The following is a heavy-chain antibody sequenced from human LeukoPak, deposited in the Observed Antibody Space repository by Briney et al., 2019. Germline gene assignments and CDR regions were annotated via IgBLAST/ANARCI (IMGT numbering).Heavy chain of an antibody. Sequence: PGGSLRLSCAASGFTFSSYAMSWVRQAPGKGLEWVSAISGAGGSTYYADSVKGRFTISRDNSKNTLYLQMNSLRAEDTAVYYCAGHLRLQWLAGFDYWGQGTLVTVSS. J-gene: IGHJ4*02. V-gene: IGHV3-23*01. D-gene: IGHD6-19*01. CDR1: GFTFSSYA. CDR3: AGHLRLQWLAGFDY. CDR2: ISGAGGST.